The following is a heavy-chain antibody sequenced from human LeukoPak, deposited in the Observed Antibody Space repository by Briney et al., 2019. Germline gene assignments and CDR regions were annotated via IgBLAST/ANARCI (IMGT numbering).Heavy chain of an antibody. J-gene: IGHJ6*03. D-gene: IGHD7-27*01. V-gene: IGHV3-48*03. CDR3: AKAGWGDRYYYYYYMDV. Sequence: GGSLRLSCAASGFSFSSYEMNWVRQAPGKGPEWISYIGSSGSPIKYADSVKGRFTISRDNSKNTLYLQMNSLRAEDTAVYYCAKAGWGDRYYYYYYMDVWGKGTTVTVSS. CDR1: GFSFSSYE. CDR2: IGSSGSPI.